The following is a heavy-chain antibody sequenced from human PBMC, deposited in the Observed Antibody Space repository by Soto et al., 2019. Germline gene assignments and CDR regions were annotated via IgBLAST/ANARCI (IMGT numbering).Heavy chain of an antibody. V-gene: IGHV1-8*01. CDR3: AKPGPGIVGAPTSDY. Sequence: ASVKVSCKASGYTFTNYDINWVRQASGQGLEWMGWMNPNRGNTGYAQKFQGRVTMTRSTSISTAYMELSSLRSEDTAVYYCAKPGPGIVGAPTSDYWGQGTLVTVSS. D-gene: IGHD1-26*01. CDR1: GYTFTNYD. J-gene: IGHJ4*02. CDR2: MNPNRGNT.